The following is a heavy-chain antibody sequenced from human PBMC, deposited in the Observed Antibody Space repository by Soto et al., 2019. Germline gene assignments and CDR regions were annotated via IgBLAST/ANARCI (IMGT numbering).Heavy chain of an antibody. CDR2: INAGNGNT. V-gene: IGHV1-3*01. CDR1: GYTFTSYA. D-gene: IGHD3-3*01. Sequence: QVQLVQSGAEVKKPGASVKVSCKASGYTFTSYAMHWVRQAPGQRLEWMGWINAGNGNTKYSQKFQGRVTITRDTSASTAYMELSSLRSEDTAVYYCARGHDFYFDYWGQGTLVTVSS. J-gene: IGHJ4*02. CDR3: ARGHDFYFDY.